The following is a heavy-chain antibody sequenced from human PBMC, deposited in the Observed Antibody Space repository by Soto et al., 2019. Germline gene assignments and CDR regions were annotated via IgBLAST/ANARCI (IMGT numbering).Heavy chain of an antibody. CDR2: ISAYNANT. Sequence: QVQLVQSGAEVKKPGASVKVSCQASGYTFINHGISWVRQAPGQGLEWMGWISAYNANTNYAQKFQGRVTMTTDTSTSSAYMELKSLTSDDTAVYYCARDGITGTERLDPWGQGTLVTVSS. J-gene: IGHJ5*02. CDR1: GYTFINHG. CDR3: ARDGITGTERLDP. D-gene: IGHD1-1*01. V-gene: IGHV1-18*01.